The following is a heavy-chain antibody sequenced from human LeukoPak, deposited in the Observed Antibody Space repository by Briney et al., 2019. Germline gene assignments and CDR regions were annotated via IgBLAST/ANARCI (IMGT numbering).Heavy chain of an antibody. V-gene: IGHV4-31*03. D-gene: IGHD1-26*01. CDR3: AGSIVGATPFDY. CDR2: IYYSGST. J-gene: IGHJ4*02. Sequence: PSETLSLTCTVSGGSISSGGYYWSWIRQHPGKGLEWIGYIYYSGSTYYNPSLKSRVTISVDTSKNQFSLKLSSVTAADTAVYYCAGSIVGATPFDYWGQGTLVTVSS. CDR1: GGSISSGGYY.